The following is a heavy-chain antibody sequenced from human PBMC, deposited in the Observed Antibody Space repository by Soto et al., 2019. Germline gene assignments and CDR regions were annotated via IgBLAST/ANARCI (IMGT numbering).Heavy chain of an antibody. CDR3: AHRVLRTVFGLVTTTAIYFDF. CDR1: GFSLTTSGVG. CDR2: IYWDDDK. D-gene: IGHD3-3*01. Sequence: QITLKESGPTVVKPTETLTLTCTFSGFSLTTSGVGVGWVRQSPGKAPEWLALIYWDDDKRYSTAIKSSLTITKDTSKNPVVLTMANVDPADPATYYCAHRVLRTVFGLVTTTAIYFDFWGQGTPVVVSS. V-gene: IGHV2-5*02. J-gene: IGHJ4*02.